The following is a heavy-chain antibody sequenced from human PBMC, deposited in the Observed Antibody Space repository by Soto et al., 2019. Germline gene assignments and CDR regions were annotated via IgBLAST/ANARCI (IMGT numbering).Heavy chain of an antibody. J-gene: IGHJ2*01. CDR2: VNPKRGDA. D-gene: IGHD1-20*01. CDR3: ARDPGIPGRYWYFDL. V-gene: IGHV1-2*04. CDR1: GYKFTDYY. Sequence: QLVLVQSGAEVKKPGASVEVSCKAYGYKFTDYYIHWVRQAPGQGPEWMGWVNPKRGDAVYAKKFQGWVSMTRDTATTTAYLEVNRLKSDDTAVYYCARDPGIPGRYWYFDLWGRGTLVTVSS.